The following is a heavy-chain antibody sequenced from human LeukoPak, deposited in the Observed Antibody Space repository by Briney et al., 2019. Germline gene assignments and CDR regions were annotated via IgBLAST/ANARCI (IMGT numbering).Heavy chain of an antibody. V-gene: IGHV3-49*03. CDR2: FRSKANGTTT. CDR3: AAPSNWGRYETFDV. CDR1: GFKSGVNS. Sequence: GGPLRLSCIGSGFKSGVNSVGWFSQAPGEGLGWVGFFRSKANGTTTEYAASVKGGITISKDDSKSIAYLHINSLKAEDTAEYYCAAPSNWGRYETFDVWGQGAMVTVSS. J-gene: IGHJ3*01. D-gene: IGHD7-27*01.